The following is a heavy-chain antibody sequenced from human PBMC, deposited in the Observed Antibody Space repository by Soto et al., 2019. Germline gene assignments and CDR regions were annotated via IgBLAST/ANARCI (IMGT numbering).Heavy chain of an antibody. D-gene: IGHD3-3*01. J-gene: IGHJ3*01. CDR1: GYTFTSYY. V-gene: IGHV1-46*01. CDR2: INPSGGST. Sequence: ASVKVSCKASGYTFTSYYMHWVRQAPGQGLEWMGIINPSGGSTSYAQKFQGRVTMTRDTSTSTVYMELRSLRPDDTAVYLCAREGILGLFDSYDLWGQGTMVTVSS. CDR3: AREGILGLFDSYDL.